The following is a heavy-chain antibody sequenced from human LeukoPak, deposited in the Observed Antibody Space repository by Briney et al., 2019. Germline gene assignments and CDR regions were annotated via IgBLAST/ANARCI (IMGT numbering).Heavy chain of an antibody. V-gene: IGHV4-38-2*01. Sequence: SETLSLTCAVSGYSISSGYYWGWIRQPPGKGLEWIGSIYHSGSTYYNPSLKSRVTISVDTSKNQFSLKLSSVTAADTAVYYSARSYDFWSGYFHPEFDYWGQGTLVTVSS. J-gene: IGHJ4*02. CDR3: ARSYDFWSGYFHPEFDY. D-gene: IGHD3-3*01. CDR1: GYSISSGYY. CDR2: IYHSGST.